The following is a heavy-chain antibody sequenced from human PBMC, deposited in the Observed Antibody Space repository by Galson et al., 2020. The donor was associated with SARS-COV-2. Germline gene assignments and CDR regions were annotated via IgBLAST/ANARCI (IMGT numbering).Heavy chain of an antibody. V-gene: IGHV4-59*01. CDR3: ARDPAPLYGDNCYYRMDV. CDR2: ISYSGRT. D-gene: IGHD4-17*01. CDR1: DAPMSSYY. J-gene: IGHJ6*02. Sequence: ETSETLSPTCSVSDAPMSSYYWSWIRQPPGKGLEWIGYISYSGRTSYHTSPRSRVTISVDLSKNQLSLKVTSVTAAATAVYYCARDPAPLYGDNCYYRMDVWGRGTTVTVS.